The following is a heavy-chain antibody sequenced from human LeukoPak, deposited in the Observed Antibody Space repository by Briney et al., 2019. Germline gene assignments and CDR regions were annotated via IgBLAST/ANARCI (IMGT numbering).Heavy chain of an antibody. CDR1: GFTFDDYA. Sequence: GGSLRLSCAASGFTFDDYAMHWVRQAPGKGLEWVSLISGDGGSTYYADSVKGRSTISRDNSKNSLYLQMNSLRTEDTALYYCAKPVAVAGTGYYFDYWGQGTLVTVSS. J-gene: IGHJ4*02. CDR2: ISGDGGST. V-gene: IGHV3-43*02. CDR3: AKPVAVAGTGYYFDY. D-gene: IGHD6-19*01.